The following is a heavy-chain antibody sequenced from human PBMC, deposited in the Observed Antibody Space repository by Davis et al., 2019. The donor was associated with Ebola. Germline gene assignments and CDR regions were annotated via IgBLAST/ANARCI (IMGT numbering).Heavy chain of an antibody. J-gene: IGHJ4*02. CDR3: VRQWFGETD. CDR2: IYGGDT. V-gene: IGHV3-66*04. D-gene: IGHD3-10*01. Sequence: GESLKISCDASGFTIRNTHMSWVRQAPGKGLEWVSGIYGGDTHYADSVKGRFTISRDNAKNSLYLQMNSLRDEDTAVYYCVRQWFGETDWGQGTLVTVSS. CDR1: GFTIRNTH.